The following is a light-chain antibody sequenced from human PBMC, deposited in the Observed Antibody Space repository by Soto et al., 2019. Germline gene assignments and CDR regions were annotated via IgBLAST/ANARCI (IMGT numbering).Light chain of an antibody. CDR1: QSVSSSY. Sequence: PGERATLSCRASQSVSSSYLAWYPQKPGQAPRLLIYAASTRATGISDRFSGSGSGTDFTLTISRLEPEDFAMYYCQQYGSSLPWTFGQGTKV. V-gene: IGKV3-20*01. CDR2: AAS. J-gene: IGKJ1*01. CDR3: QQYGSSLPWT.